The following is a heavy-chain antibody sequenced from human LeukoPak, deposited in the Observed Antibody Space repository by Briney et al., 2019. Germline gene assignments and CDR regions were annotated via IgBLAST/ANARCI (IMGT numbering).Heavy chain of an antibody. V-gene: IGHV1-69*05. CDR1: GGTFSSYA. CDR2: IIPIFGTA. Sequence: SVKVSCKASGGTFSSYAISWVRHAPGQGLEWMGRIIPIFGTANYAQKFQGRVTITTDESTSTAYMGLSSLRSEDTAVYYCARVPSGDYAEGAFDIWGQGTMVTVSS. D-gene: IGHD4-17*01. J-gene: IGHJ3*02. CDR3: ARVPSGDYAEGAFDI.